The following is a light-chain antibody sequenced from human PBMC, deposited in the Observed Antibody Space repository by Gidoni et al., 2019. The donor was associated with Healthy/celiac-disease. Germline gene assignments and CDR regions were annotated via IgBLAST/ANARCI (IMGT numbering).Light chain of an antibody. V-gene: IGKV3-20*01. CDR1: QSVSSSY. J-gene: IGKJ3*01. CDR3: QQYGSSPQIT. Sequence: ELVLTQSPGTLSLSPGERATLSCRASQSVSSSYLAWYQQKPGQAPRLLIYGASSRATGIPDRFSGSGSGTDFTLTISRLEPEDFAVYYCQQYGSSPQITFGPGTKVDIK. CDR2: GAS.